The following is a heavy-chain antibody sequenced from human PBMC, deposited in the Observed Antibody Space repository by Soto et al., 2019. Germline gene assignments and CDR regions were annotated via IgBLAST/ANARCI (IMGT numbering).Heavy chain of an antibody. CDR2: FYSSGSP. CDR1: GDSLSGYY. V-gene: IGHV4-59*12. J-gene: IGHJ3*02. CDR3: ARDRGLKAFDI. D-gene: IGHD3-10*01. Sequence: SETLSLTCTVSGDSLSGYYWSWIRQTPGKGLEWIGYFYSSGSPHHNPSLKSRVTISVDTSKNQFSLKLSSVTAADTAVYYCARDRGLKAFDIWGQGTMVTVSS.